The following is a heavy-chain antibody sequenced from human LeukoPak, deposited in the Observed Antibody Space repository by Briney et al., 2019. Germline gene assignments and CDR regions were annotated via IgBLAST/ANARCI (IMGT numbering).Heavy chain of an antibody. J-gene: IGHJ4*02. D-gene: IGHD3-9*01. Sequence: GGSLRLSCAASGFTFSSYWMTWVRQAPGKGLEWVANIKEDGGEKCYVDSVKGRFTISRDNAKNSLYLQMNSLRAEDTAVYYCARDKARDDILTGSLFDYWGQGTLVSVSS. V-gene: IGHV3-7*01. CDR3: ARDKARDDILTGSLFDY. CDR1: GFTFSSYW. CDR2: IKEDGGEK.